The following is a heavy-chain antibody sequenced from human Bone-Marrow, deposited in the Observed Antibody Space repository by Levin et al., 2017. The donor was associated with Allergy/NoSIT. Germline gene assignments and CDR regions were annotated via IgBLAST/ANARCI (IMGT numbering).Heavy chain of an antibody. Sequence: PSASVKVSCKASGGTFSSYAISWLRQAPGQGLEWMGGIIPIFGAANYTQKFQGRVTITADDSTSTAYMELSSLRSEDTAVYYCAREPFGSGSLGQYYYYGMDVWGQGTTVTVSS. CDR1: GGTFSSYA. J-gene: IGHJ6*02. CDR3: AREPFGSGSLGQYYYYGMDV. D-gene: IGHD3-10*01. V-gene: IGHV1-69*13. CDR2: IIPIFGAA.